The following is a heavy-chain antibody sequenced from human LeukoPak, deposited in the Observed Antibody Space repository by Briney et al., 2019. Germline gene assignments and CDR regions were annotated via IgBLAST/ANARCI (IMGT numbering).Heavy chain of an antibody. Sequence: GGSLRLSCAASGFTFSSYSMNWVRQAPGKGLEWVSSISSSSSYIYYADSVKGRFTISRGNAKNSLYLQMNSLRAEDTAVYYCARGEEKYSSSWCNYWGQGTLVTVSS. CDR1: GFTFSSYS. CDR2: ISSSSSYI. CDR3: ARGEEKYSSSWCNY. V-gene: IGHV3-21*01. J-gene: IGHJ4*02. D-gene: IGHD6-13*01.